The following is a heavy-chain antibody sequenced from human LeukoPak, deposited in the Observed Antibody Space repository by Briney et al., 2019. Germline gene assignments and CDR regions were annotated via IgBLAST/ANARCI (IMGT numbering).Heavy chain of an antibody. CDR1: GFTFSSYG. V-gene: IGHV3-30*19. Sequence: GGSLRLSCAASGFTFSSYGMHWVRQAPGKGGEWVAVIWYDGSNKYYADSEKGRFTISRDNSKNTLYLQRNSLRAEDTAVYYCARERPNIVVVPAATGPHAFDICGQGAIVTVSS. CDR3: ARERPNIVVVPAATGPHAFDI. J-gene: IGHJ3*02. D-gene: IGHD2-2*01. CDR2: IWYDGSNK.